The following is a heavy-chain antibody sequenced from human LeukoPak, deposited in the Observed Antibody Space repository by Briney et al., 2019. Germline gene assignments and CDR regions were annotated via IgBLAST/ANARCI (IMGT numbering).Heavy chain of an antibody. CDR1: GYTLTSYA. D-gene: IGHD2-15*01. J-gene: IGHJ4*02. CDR2: INAGNGNT. Sequence: GASVKVSCKAFGYTLTSYAMHWVRQAPGQRLEWMGWINAGNGNTKYSQKFQGRVTITRDTSASTAYMELSSLRSEDTAVYYCARDFLYCSGGSCYRHFDYWGQGTLVTVSS. CDR3: ARDFLYCSGGSCYRHFDY. V-gene: IGHV1-3*01.